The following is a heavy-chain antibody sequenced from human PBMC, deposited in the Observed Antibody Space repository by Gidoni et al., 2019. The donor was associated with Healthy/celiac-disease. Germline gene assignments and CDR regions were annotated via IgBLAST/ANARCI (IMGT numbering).Heavy chain of an antibody. J-gene: IGHJ6*02. V-gene: IGHV3-30-3*01. CDR2: ISYDGSNK. D-gene: IGHD2-15*01. Sequence: QVQLVESGGGVVQPGRSLRLSCAASGFTFRSSAMHWVRQAPGKGLAWVAVISYDGSNKYYADSVKGRFTISRDNSKNTLYLQMNSLRAEDTAVYYCASRYCSGGSCYLGQNYYYYGMDVWGQGTTVTVSS. CDR1: GFTFRSSA. CDR3: ASRYCSGGSCYLGQNYYYYGMDV.